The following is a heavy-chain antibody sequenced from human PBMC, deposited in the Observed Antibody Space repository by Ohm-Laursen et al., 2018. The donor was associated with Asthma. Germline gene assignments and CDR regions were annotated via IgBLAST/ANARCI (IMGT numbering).Heavy chain of an antibody. D-gene: IGHD3-22*01. CDR3: ARTNSWLNTRDDAFDI. Sequence: SLRLSCAASGFTFSSYGMHWVRQAPGKGLEWVAVIWYDGSNKHYADSVKGRFTISRDNSKNTLYLQMNSLRAEDTVVYYCARTNSWLNTRDDAFDIWGQGTMVTVSS. J-gene: IGHJ3*02. CDR1: GFTFSSYG. CDR2: IWYDGSNK. V-gene: IGHV3-33*01.